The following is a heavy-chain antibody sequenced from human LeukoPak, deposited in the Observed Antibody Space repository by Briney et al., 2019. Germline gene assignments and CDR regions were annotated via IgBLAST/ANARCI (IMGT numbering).Heavy chain of an antibody. J-gene: IGHJ4*02. Sequence: ASVKVSCKASGGTFSSYAISWVRQAPGQGLEWMGRIIPILGIANYAQKFQGGVTITADKSTSTAYMELSSLRSEDTAVYYCARELVARLFDYWGQGTLVTVSS. CDR3: ARELVARLFDY. CDR2: IIPILGIA. D-gene: IGHD2-15*01. V-gene: IGHV1-69*04. CDR1: GGTFSSYA.